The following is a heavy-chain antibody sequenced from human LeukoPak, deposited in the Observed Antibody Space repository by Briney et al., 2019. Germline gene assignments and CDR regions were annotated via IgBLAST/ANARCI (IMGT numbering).Heavy chain of an antibody. J-gene: IGHJ6*03. D-gene: IGHD3-9*01. CDR2: IYTSGST. CDR1: GGSISSCY. V-gene: IGHV4-4*07. Sequence: SETLSLTCTVSGGSISSCYWSWIRQPAGKGLEWVGRIYTSGSTNYNPSLKSRVTMSVDTSKNQFSLKLSSVTAADTAVYYCARDYRGYDILTGYSYYYYMDVWGKGTTVTVSS. CDR3: ARDYRGYDILTGYSYYYYMDV.